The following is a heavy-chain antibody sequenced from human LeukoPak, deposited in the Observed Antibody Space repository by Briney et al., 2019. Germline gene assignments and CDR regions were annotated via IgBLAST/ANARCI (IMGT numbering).Heavy chain of an antibody. Sequence: SVKVSCKASGGIFRSYAVSWVRQAPGHGLEGMGGIIPIFGTANYAQKFQGRVTITTDESMSTAYMELSSLRSEDTAVYYCARVVVVAANYYFDYWGQGTLVTVSS. CDR3: ARVVVVAANYYFDY. CDR2: IIPIFGTA. V-gene: IGHV1-69*05. D-gene: IGHD2-15*01. CDR1: GGIFRSYA. J-gene: IGHJ4*02.